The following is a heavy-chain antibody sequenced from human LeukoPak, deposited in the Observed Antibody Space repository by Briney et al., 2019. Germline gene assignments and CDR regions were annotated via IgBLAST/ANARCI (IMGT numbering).Heavy chain of an antibody. CDR3: ARQGCSGGSCYYSKNYGMDV. CDR2: IYYSGST. CDR1: GGSISSYY. V-gene: IGHV4-59*08. J-gene: IGHJ6*02. D-gene: IGHD2-15*01. Sequence: ASETLSLTCTVSGGSISSYYWSWLRQPPGKGLEWIGYIYYSGSTNYNPSLKSRVTISVDTSKNQFSLKLSSVTAADTAVYYCARQGCSGGSCYYSKNYGMDVWGQGTTVTVSS.